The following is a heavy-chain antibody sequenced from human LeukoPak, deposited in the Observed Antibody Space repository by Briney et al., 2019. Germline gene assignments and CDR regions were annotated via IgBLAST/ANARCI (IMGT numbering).Heavy chain of an antibody. V-gene: IGHV4-4*07. J-gene: IGHJ3*02. Sequence: SETLSLTCTVSGGSISSYYWSWIRQPAGKGLEWIGRIYTSGSTNYNPSLKSRVTISVDTSKNQFSLKLSSVTAADTAVYYCAREGIAAAESAFDIWGQGTMVTVSS. CDR3: AREGIAAAESAFDI. CDR2: IYTSGST. CDR1: GGSISSYY. D-gene: IGHD6-13*01.